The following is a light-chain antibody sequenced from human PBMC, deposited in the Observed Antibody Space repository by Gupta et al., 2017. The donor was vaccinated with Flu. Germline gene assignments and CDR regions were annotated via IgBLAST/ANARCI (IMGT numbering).Light chain of an antibody. CDR1: QDINNY. Sequence: DIQMTQSPSSLSASVGDRVTITCQASQDINNYLNWYQHKPGKAPKLLIYDSSNLETGVPSRFSGSGSGTDFTLTISSLQAEDTAKYYWQQYDNLRSFGGGTKVEIK. CDR3: QQYDNLRS. CDR2: DSS. V-gene: IGKV1-33*01. J-gene: IGKJ4*01.